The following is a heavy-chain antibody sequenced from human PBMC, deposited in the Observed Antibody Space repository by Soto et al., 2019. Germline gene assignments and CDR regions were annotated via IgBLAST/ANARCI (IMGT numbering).Heavy chain of an antibody. J-gene: IGHJ4*02. V-gene: IGHV3-23*01. CDR3: AKDRTIAARNYDE. CDR1: GFTFSDHG. Sequence: EVQLLESGGGLVQPGGSLRLSCVGSGFTFSDHGMSWVRQAPGKGLEWVSAISGSVGSTFYADSVKGRFTISRDNSKNTLYLQMNSLGDEDTAVYYCAKDRTIAARNYDEWGQGVLVHVSS. D-gene: IGHD6-6*01. CDR2: ISGSVGST.